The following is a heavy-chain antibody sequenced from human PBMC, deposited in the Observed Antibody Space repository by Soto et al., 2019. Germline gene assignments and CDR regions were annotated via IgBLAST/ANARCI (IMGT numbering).Heavy chain of an antibody. CDR3: ARPSCGGDCYSPVY. CDR2: ISSSSNTI. CDR1: GFIFSNYN. J-gene: IGHJ4*02. D-gene: IGHD2-21*02. Sequence: EVQLVESGGGLVQPGGSLRLSCAASGFIFSNYNMNWVRQAPGKGLEWVSYISSSSNTIYYADSVKGRFTISRDNAKNSLYLQMNSLRAEDTAAYYCARPSCGGDCYSPVYWGQGTLVTVSS. V-gene: IGHV3-48*01.